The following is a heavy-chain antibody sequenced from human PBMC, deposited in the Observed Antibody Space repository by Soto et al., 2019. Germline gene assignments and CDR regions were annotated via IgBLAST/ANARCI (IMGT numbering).Heavy chain of an antibody. Sequence: QVQLVQSGGAVKKPGASVMVSCKASGYTFTNYGISWVRQAPGQGLEWMGWINTYNGNTHYAQNFQGRVTMTTDTSTTTAYMELRSLRSDDTAMYFCARGSYGDYDYWGQGTLVTVSS. CDR1: GYTFTNYG. D-gene: IGHD4-17*01. CDR2: INTYNGNT. V-gene: IGHV1-18*01. J-gene: IGHJ4*02. CDR3: ARGSYGDYDY.